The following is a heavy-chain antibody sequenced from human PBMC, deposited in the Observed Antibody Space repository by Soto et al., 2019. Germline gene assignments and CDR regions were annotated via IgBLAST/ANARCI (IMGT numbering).Heavy chain of an antibody. V-gene: IGHV3-7*05. CDR3: AREKIVVVTLGYYYYYGMDV. D-gene: IGHD3-22*01. CDR1: GFTFSSYW. CDR2: IKQDGSEK. J-gene: IGHJ6*02. Sequence: GGSLRLSCAASGFTFSSYWMSWVRQAPGKGLEWVANIKQDGSEKYYVDSVKGRFTISRDNAKNSLYLQMNSLRAEDTAVYYCAREKIVVVTLGYYYYYGMDVWGQGTTVTVSS.